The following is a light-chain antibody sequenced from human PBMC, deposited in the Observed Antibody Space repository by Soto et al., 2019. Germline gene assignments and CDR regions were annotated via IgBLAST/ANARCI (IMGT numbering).Light chain of an antibody. CDR3: HQYYRSPYT. V-gene: IGKV4-1*01. J-gene: IGKJ2*01. CDR1: QSVFYTPNNRNY. CDR2: WAS. Sequence: DIVMTQSPDSLSLSLGERATINCRSSQSVFYTPNNRNYLGWYQQRPGQPPKLLIYWASIRESGVPERFSGSGSGTDFTLTIDSLQAEDVAVYFCHQYYRSPYTFGQGTKLEIK.